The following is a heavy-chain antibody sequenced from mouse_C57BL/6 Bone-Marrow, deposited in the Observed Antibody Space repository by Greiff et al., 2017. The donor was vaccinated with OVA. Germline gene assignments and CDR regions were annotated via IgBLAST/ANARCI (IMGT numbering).Heavy chain of an antibody. J-gene: IGHJ4*01. V-gene: IGHV5-12*01. CDR2: ISNGGGST. CDR3: ARHDYYGSSYDAMDY. CDR1: GFTFSKYY. D-gene: IGHD1-1*01. Sequence: EVHLVESGGGLVQPGGSLKLSCAASGFTFSKYYMYWVRQTPEKRLEWVAYISNGGGSTYYPDTVKGRFTISRDNAKNTLYLQMSRLKSEDTAMYYCARHDYYGSSYDAMDYWGQGTSVTVSS.